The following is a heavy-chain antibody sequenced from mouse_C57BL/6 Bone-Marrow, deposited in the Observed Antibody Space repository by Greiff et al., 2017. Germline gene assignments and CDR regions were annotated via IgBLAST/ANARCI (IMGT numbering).Heavy chain of an antibody. J-gene: IGHJ2*01. CDR1: GYAFSSSW. V-gene: IGHV1-82*01. CDR3: ARGSNWYYFDY. Sequence: QVQLQQSGPELVKPGASVKISCKASGYAFSSSWMNWVKQRPGKGLEWIGRIYPGDGDTNYNGKFKGKATLTADKSSSTAYMQLSSLTSEDSAVYFCARGSNWYYFDYGGQGTTLTVSS. CDR2: IYPGDGDT. D-gene: IGHD2-5*01.